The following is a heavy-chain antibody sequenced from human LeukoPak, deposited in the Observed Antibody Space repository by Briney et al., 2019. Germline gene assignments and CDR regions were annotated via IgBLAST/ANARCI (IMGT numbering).Heavy chain of an antibody. CDR2: ISTSGST. Sequence: TSETLSLTCTVSGGSISSGSYYWSWIRQPAGKGLEWIGRISTSGSTNYNPSLKSRVTISVDTSKNQFSLKLSSVTAADTAVYYCARDPYYYDSSGTKYNWFDPWGQGTLVTVSS. J-gene: IGHJ5*02. CDR3: ARDPYYYDSSGTKYNWFDP. D-gene: IGHD3-22*01. CDR1: GGSISSGSYY. V-gene: IGHV4-61*02.